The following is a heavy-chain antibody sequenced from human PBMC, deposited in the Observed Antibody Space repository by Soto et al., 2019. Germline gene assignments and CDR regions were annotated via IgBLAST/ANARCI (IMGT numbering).Heavy chain of an antibody. CDR2: INHSGST. CDR3: ARAIVSYGDYVYFDY. V-gene: IGHV4-34*09. Sequence: PSETLSLTCAVYGGSFSGYYWSWIRQPPGKGLEWIGYINHSGSTYYNPSLKSRVTISVDTSKNQFSLKLSSVTAADTAVYYCARAIVSYGDYVYFDYWGQGTLVTVSS. CDR1: GGSFSGYY. D-gene: IGHD4-17*01. J-gene: IGHJ4*02.